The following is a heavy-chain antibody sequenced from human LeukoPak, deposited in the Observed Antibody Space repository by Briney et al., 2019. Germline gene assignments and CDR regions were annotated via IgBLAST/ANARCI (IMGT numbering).Heavy chain of an antibody. Sequence: GGSLRLSCTASGFTFGDYVMSWVRQAPGKGLEWVGFIRSKAYGGTTKNAASVKGRFTISRDDSRSIDYLQMNSLKTEDTAVYYCTSGRLLWFGVEAFDIWGQGTMVTVSS. D-gene: IGHD3-10*01. J-gene: IGHJ3*02. CDR2: IRSKAYGGTT. CDR1: GFTFGDYV. V-gene: IGHV3-49*04. CDR3: TSGRLLWFGVEAFDI.